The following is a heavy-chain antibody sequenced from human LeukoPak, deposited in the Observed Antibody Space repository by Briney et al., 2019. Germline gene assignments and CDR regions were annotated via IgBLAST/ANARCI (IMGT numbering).Heavy chain of an antibody. CDR3: ARERGYNYGYSDY. D-gene: IGHD5-18*01. CDR1: GFTFSSYS. V-gene: IGHV3-48*02. CDR2: ISSSGGTI. J-gene: IGHJ4*02. Sequence: GGSPRLSCAASGFTFSSYSMNWVRQAPGKGLEWVSYISSSGGTIYDADSVRGRFTISRDNAKNSLYLQMNSLRDEDTAVYYCARERGYNYGYSDYWGQGTLVTVSS.